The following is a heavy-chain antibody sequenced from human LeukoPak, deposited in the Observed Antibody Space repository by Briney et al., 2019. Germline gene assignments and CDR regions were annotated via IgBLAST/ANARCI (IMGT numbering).Heavy chain of an antibody. CDR1: GGSFSGYY. D-gene: IGHD2-15*01. J-gene: IGHJ6*02. CDR3: ASRRRRYCSGGSCYSVDHYYYYGMDV. CDR2: INHSGST. V-gene: IGHV4-34*01. Sequence: SETLSLTCAVYGGSFSGYYWSWIRQPPGKGLEWIGEINHSGSTNYNPSLKIRVTISVDTSKNQFSLKLISVTAADTAVYYCASRRRRYCSGGSCYSVDHYYYYGMDVWGQGTTVTVSS.